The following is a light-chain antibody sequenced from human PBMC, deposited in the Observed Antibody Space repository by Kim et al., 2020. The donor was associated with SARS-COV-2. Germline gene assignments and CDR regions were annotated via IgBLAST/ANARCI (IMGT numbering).Light chain of an antibody. CDR1: QSVSSY. Sequence: LSPGERATFSCRASQSVSSYLAWYQQKPGQAPRLLIYDATNRATGIPARFSGSGSGTDFTLTISSLEPEDFAVYYCQQRSNWPTYSFGQGTKLEI. CDR2: DAT. V-gene: IGKV3-11*01. CDR3: QQRSNWPTYS. J-gene: IGKJ2*03.